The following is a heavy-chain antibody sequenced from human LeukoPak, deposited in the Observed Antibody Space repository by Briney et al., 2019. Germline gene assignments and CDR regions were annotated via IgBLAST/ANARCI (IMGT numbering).Heavy chain of an antibody. CDR3: ARGDYYDSSGYYFPDAFDI. Sequence: GGSLRLSCAASGFTFSSYGMQWVRQAPGKGLEWVAVIWYDGSNKYYVDSVQGRFTISRDNYKNTLYLQMSSLRAEDTAVYYCARGDYYDSSGYYFPDAFDIWGQGTMVTVSS. CDR2: IWYDGSNK. J-gene: IGHJ3*02. D-gene: IGHD3-22*01. V-gene: IGHV3-33*01. CDR1: GFTFSSYG.